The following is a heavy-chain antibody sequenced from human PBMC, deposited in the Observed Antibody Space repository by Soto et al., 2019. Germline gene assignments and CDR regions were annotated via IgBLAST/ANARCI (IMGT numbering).Heavy chain of an antibody. CDR3: ARDYSNYVNGFDP. CDR1: GYTFTGHY. V-gene: IGHV1-2*02. Sequence: ASVKVSCKASGYTFTGHYMHWVRQAPGQGLEWMGWINPNSGGTNYAQKFQGRVTMTRDTSISTAYMELSRLRSDDTAVYYCARDYSNYVNGFDPWGQGTLVTVSS. D-gene: IGHD4-4*01. J-gene: IGHJ5*02. CDR2: INPNSGGT.